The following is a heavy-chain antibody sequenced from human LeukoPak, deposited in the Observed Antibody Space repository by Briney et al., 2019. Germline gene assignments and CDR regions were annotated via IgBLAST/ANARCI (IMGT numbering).Heavy chain of an antibody. CDR1: GGTFSSYA. D-gene: IGHD1-14*01. V-gene: IGHV1-69*04. CDR3: ASYKRRHKGVLYPEHLLDY. CDR2: IIPILGIA. Sequence: ASVKVSCKASGGTFSSYAISWVRQAPGQGLEWMGRIIPILGIANYAQKFQGRVTITADKSTSTAYMELSSLRSEDTAVYYCASYKRRHKGVLYPEHLLDYWGQGTLVTVSS. J-gene: IGHJ4*02.